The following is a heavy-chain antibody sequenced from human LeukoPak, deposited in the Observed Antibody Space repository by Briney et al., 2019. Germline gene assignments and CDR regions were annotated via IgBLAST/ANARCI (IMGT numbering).Heavy chain of an antibody. CDR2: TSGSGGST. D-gene: IGHD2-2*01. CDR3: AKADVVVPAEGYYYYGMDV. CDR1: GFTFSSYA. V-gene: IGHV3-23*01. J-gene: IGHJ6*02. Sequence: QPGASLRLSCAASGFTFSSYAMSWVRQAPGKGLEWVSATSGSGGSTYYADSVKGRFTISRDNSKNTLYLQMNSLRAEDTAVYYCAKADVVVPAEGYYYYGMDVWGQGTTVTVSS.